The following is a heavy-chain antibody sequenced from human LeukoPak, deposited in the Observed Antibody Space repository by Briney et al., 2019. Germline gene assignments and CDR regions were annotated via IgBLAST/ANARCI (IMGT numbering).Heavy chain of an antibody. CDR3: AGVAQWSPPNWFDP. CDR2: IYYSGST. D-gene: IGHD6-19*01. CDR1: GFSISSYY. Sequence: PSETLSLTCTVSGFSISSYYWSWIRQPPGKGLEWIGYIYYSGSTNYNPSLKSRVTISLDTSKNQLSRKLRSVTAADTAVYHCAGVAQWSPPNWFDPWGQGTLVTVSS. V-gene: IGHV4-59*01. J-gene: IGHJ5*02.